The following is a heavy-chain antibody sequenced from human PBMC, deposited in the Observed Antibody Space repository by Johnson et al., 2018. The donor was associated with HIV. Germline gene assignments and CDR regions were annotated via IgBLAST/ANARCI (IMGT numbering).Heavy chain of an antibody. CDR2: ISSSGRTI. CDR1: GFTFSDYY. CDR3: ARDASLRFLEWFDAFDI. D-gene: IGHD3-3*01. Sequence: QVQLVESGGGLVKPGGSLRLSCAASGFTFSDYYMSWIRQAPGKGLEWVSYISSSGRTIYYAESVKGRFTISRDNAKNSLYLQMNSLRAEDTDLYYCARDASLRFLEWFDAFDIWGQGTMVTVSS. J-gene: IGHJ3*02. V-gene: IGHV3-11*04.